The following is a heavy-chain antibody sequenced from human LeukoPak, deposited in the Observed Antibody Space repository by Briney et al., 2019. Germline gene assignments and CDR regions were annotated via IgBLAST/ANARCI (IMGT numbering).Heavy chain of an antibody. J-gene: IGHJ4*02. CDR1: GGSFSGYY. CDR3: ARATRTVVDY. D-gene: IGHD1-1*01. CDR2: IYHSGST. Sequence: SETLSLTCAVYGGSFSGYYWSWIRQPPGKGLEWIGYIYHSGSTYYNPSLKSRVTISVDRSKNQFSLKLSSVTAADTAVYYCARATRTVVDYWGQGTLVTVSS. V-gene: IGHV4-34*01.